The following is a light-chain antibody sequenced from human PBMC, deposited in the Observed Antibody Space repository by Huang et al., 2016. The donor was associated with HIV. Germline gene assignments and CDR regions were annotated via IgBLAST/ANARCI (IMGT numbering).Light chain of an antibody. CDR1: QSVSSY. J-gene: IGKJ4*01. Sequence: EIVFTQSPATLSLSPGERATLPCRASQSVSSYLAWYQQKPGKAPRLLIYDASNSATGIPSRFSGSGSGTDFTLTISSLEPEDFAVYYCQQRSNWFLTFGGGTKVEIK. CDR3: QQRSNWFLT. V-gene: IGKV3-11*01. CDR2: DAS.